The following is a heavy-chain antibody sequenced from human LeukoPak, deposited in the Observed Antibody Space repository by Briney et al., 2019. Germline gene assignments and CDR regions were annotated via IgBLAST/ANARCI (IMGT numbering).Heavy chain of an antibody. CDR1: GYTFTGYY. J-gene: IGHJ4*02. Sequence: ASVKVSCKASGYTFTGYYMHWVRQAPGQGLEWMGWINLNSGGTNYAQKFQGRVTMTRDTSISTAYMELSRLRSDDTAVYYCARDLGSGCYREWGQGTLVTVSS. V-gene: IGHV1-2*02. CDR2: INLNSGGT. D-gene: IGHD6-19*01. CDR3: ARDLGSGCYRE.